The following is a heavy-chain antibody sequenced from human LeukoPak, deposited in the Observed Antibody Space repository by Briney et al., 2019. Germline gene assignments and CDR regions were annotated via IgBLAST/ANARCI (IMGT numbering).Heavy chain of an antibody. Sequence: ASVKVSCKASGYTFTSYYIHWVRQAPGQGLEWMGIINPSGGSTNYAQKFQGRVTMTRDTSTSTVYVELSSLRSADTAVYYCAITKYYYDSSGSLWGQGTLVTVSS. D-gene: IGHD3-22*01. V-gene: IGHV1-46*01. J-gene: IGHJ4*02. CDR1: GYTFTSYY. CDR2: INPSGGST. CDR3: AITKYYYDSSGSL.